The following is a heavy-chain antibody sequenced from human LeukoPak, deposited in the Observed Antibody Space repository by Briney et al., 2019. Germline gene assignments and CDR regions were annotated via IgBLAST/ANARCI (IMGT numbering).Heavy chain of an antibody. Sequence: GGSLRLSCAASGFTFSSYSMNWVRQAPGKGLEWVSSIDSDSRLMYYAESVKGRFTISRDNARNSLYLQLNSLRAEDTAVYFCVRDLFDDYSLDYWGQGTLVTVSS. CDR1: GFTFSSYS. D-gene: IGHD3-16*01. J-gene: IGHJ4*02. V-gene: IGHV3-21*01. CDR2: IDSDSRLM. CDR3: VRDLFDDYSLDY.